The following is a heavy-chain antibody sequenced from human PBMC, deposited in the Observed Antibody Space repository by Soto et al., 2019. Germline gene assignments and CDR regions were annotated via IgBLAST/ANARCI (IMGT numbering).Heavy chain of an antibody. J-gene: IGHJ6*03. V-gene: IGHV4-59*08. CDR3: ARHDSGGSYYYYYYMDV. CDR2: IYYSGST. Sequence: QVQLQESGPGLVKPSETLSLTCTVSGGSISSYYWSWIRQPPGKGLEWIGYIYYSGSTNYNPSLKSRVTIFVDTSKNPFSLKLSSVTAADTAVYYCARHDSGGSYYYYYYMDVWGKGTTVTVSS. D-gene: IGHD2-15*01. CDR1: GGSISSYY.